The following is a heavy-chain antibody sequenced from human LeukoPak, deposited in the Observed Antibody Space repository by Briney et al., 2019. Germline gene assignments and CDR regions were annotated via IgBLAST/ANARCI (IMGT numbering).Heavy chain of an antibody. CDR1: GGSISSSSYY. D-gene: IGHD2-2*03. Sequence: SETLSLTCTVSGGSISSSSYYWGWIRQPPGKGLEWIGRIYYSGSTYYNPSLKSRVTISVDTSKNQFSLKLSSVTAADTAVYYCASRGYCSSTSCWYYFDYWGQGTLVTVSS. J-gene: IGHJ4*02. CDR3: ASRGYCSSTSCWYYFDY. V-gene: IGHV4-39*01. CDR2: IYYSGST.